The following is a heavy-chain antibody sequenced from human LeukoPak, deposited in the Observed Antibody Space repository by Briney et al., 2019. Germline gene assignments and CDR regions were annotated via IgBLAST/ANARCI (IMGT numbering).Heavy chain of an antibody. CDR2: ISYDGSNK. CDR1: GFTFSSYG. V-gene: IGHV3-30*18. D-gene: IGHD6-19*01. J-gene: IGHJ6*03. Sequence: GGSLRLSCAASGFTFSSYGMHWVRQAPGKGLEWVAVISYDGSNKYYADSVKGRFTISRDNSKNTLYLQMNSLRAEDTAVYYCAKESIAVAGTIGSYYYYMDVWGKGTTVTVSS. CDR3: AKESIAVAGTIGSYYYYMDV.